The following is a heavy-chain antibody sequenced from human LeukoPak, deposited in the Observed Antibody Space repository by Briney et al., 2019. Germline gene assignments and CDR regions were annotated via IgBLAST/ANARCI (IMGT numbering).Heavy chain of an antibody. J-gene: IGHJ4*02. V-gene: IGHV3-30*18. CDR1: GFTFSSYG. Sequence: GGSLRLSCAASGFTFSSYGMHWVRQAPGKGLEWVAVISYDGSNKYYADSVKGRFTISRDNSKNTLYLQMNSLRAEDTAVYYCAKDQLVLGWLGLIDYWGQGTLVTVSS. CDR2: ISYDGSNK. D-gene: IGHD6-19*01. CDR3: AKDQLVLGWLGLIDY.